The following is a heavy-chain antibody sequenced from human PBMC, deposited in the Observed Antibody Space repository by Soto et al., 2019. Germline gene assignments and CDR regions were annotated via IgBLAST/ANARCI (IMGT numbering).Heavy chain of an antibody. V-gene: IGHV3-30*18. J-gene: IGHJ6*02. Sequence: GGSLRLSCAASGFTFGSYGMHWVRQAPGKGLEWVAVISYDGSNKYYADSVKGRFTISRDNSKNTLYLQMNSLRAEDTAVYYCAKAMLGCSSTSCYPPSYYYYGMDVWGQGTTVTVSS. CDR1: GFTFGSYG. D-gene: IGHD2-2*01. CDR2: ISYDGSNK. CDR3: AKAMLGCSSTSCYPPSYYYYGMDV.